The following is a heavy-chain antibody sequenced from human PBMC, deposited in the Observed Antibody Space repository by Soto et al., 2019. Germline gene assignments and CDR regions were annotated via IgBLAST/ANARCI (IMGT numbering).Heavy chain of an antibody. CDR2: IPHDGTYQ. J-gene: IGHJ4*02. CDR1: GFTFSSYG. D-gene: IGHD1-1*01. CDR3: VRDDDNLDNGLDH. Sequence: QVQLVESGGGVVQPGGSLRLSCTASGFTFSSYGMHWVRQAPGKGLQWVAVIPHDGTYQYYLDSVKGRFIISRDNSKDTLYLQMNSLRVEDTAVYYCVRDDDNLDNGLDHWGQGTLVTVSS. V-gene: IGHV3-30*19.